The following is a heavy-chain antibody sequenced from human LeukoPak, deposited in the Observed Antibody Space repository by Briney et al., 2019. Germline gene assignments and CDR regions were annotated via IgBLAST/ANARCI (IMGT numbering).Heavy chain of an antibody. CDR1: GFTFGDYA. J-gene: IGHJ6*03. D-gene: IGHD3-22*01. CDR3: TRAPYYYDSSGYYRSYDYYYYYYMDV. V-gene: IGHV3-49*03. CDR2: IRSKAYGGTT. Sequence: QPGRSLRLSCTASGFTFGDYAMSWFRQAPGKGLEWVGFIRSKAYGGTTGYAASVKGRFTISRDDSKSIAYLQMNSLKTEDTAVYYCTRAPYYYDSSGYYRSYDYYYYYYMDVWGKGTTVTVSS.